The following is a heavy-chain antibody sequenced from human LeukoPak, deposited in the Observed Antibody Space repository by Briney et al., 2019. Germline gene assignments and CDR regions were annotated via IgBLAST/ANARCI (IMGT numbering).Heavy chain of an antibody. Sequence: SQTLSLTCTVSGGSISSGSYYWSWIRQPAGKGLEWIGRIYTSGSTNYNPSLKSRVTISVDTSKNQFSLKLSSVTAADTAVYYCARVPTDYYDSSGYHEYFDYRGQGTLVTVSS. CDR1: GGSISSGSYY. CDR2: IYTSGST. D-gene: IGHD3-22*01. J-gene: IGHJ4*02. V-gene: IGHV4-61*02. CDR3: ARVPTDYYDSSGYHEYFDY.